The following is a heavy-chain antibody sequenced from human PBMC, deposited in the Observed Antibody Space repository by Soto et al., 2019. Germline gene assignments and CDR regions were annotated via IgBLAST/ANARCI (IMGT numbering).Heavy chain of an antibody. CDR3: ARNHIVVAFDYYYMDV. CDR2: INAGNGNT. CDR1: GYTFTSYA. J-gene: IGHJ6*03. V-gene: IGHV1-3*01. Sequence: ASVKVSCKASGYTFTSYAMHWVRQAPGQRLEWMGWINAGNGNTKYSQKSQGRVTITRDTSASTAYMELSSLRSEDTAVYYCARNHIVVAFDYYYMDVWGKGTTVTVSS. D-gene: IGHD2-15*01.